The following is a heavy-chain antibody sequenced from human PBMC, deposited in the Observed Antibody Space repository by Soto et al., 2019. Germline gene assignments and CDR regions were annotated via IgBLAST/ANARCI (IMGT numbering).Heavy chain of an antibody. CDR2: VYYTGIA. Sequence: SETLSLTCTVSGGSISGYYWSWIRQPPGKGLEWIGFVYYTGIARYNPSLKSRVTISVDTSKNQFSLKLTSVTAADTAIYYCARDKITGLFGYWGQGTLVTVSS. CDR1: GGSISGYY. V-gene: IGHV4-59*12. D-gene: IGHD2-8*02. J-gene: IGHJ4*01. CDR3: ARDKITGLFGY.